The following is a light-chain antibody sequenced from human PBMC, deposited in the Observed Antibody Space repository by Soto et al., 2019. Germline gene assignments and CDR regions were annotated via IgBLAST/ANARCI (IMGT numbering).Light chain of an antibody. CDR1: QSVSSNY. V-gene: IGKV3-20*01. Sequence: EIVLTQSPGTLSLSPGERATLSCRASQSVSSNYLAWYQQKPGQAPRPLIYGASSRATGIPDRFSGSGAGTDFTLTISRLESEDFAVYYCQQYGRSPWTFGQGTKVEI. J-gene: IGKJ1*01. CDR2: GAS. CDR3: QQYGRSPWT.